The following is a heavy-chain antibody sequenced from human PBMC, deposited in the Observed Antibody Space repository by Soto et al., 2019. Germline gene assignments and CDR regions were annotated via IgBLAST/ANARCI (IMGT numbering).Heavy chain of an antibody. D-gene: IGHD3-22*01. V-gene: IGHV4-30-4*01. Sequence: SETLSLTCPVSGGSISSGDYYWSWIRQPPGKGLEWIGYIYYSGSTYYNPSLKSRVTISVDTSKNQFSLKLSSVTAADTAVYYCARGNDYYDSSGYYYVFDYWGQGTLVTVSS. CDR1: GGSISSGDYY. CDR2: IYYSGST. J-gene: IGHJ4*02. CDR3: ARGNDYYDSSGYYYVFDY.